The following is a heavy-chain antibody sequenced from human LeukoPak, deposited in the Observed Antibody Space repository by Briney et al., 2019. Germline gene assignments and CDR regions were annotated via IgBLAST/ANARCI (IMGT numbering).Heavy chain of an antibody. J-gene: IGHJ4*02. Sequence: ASVKISCKASGYIFTDYYIHWVQQAPGKRFEWMGRVDPEDGETIYAEKFQGRVTIIAETSTDTAYMELKSLRSEDTAVYYCATDYCTATSCKDWGQGPLVTVSS. V-gene: IGHV1-69-2*01. D-gene: IGHD2-8*02. CDR1: GYIFTDYY. CDR2: VDPEDGET. CDR3: ATDYCTATSCKD.